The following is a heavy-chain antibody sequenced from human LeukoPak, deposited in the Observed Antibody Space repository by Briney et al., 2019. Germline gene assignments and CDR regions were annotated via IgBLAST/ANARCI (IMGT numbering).Heavy chain of an antibody. CDR3: AKDLIRRHYYGSGSPIDY. D-gene: IGHD3-10*01. J-gene: IGHJ4*02. CDR1: GFTFSSYG. CDR2: IRYDGSNK. V-gene: IGHV3-30*02. Sequence: GGSLRLPCAASGFTFSSYGMHWVRQAPGKGLEWVAFIRYDGSNKYYADSVKGRFTISRDNSKNTLYLQMNSLRAEDTAVYYCAKDLIRRHYYGSGSPIDYWGQGTLVTVSS.